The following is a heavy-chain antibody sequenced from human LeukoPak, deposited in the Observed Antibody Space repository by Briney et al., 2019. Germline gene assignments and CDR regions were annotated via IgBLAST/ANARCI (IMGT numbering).Heavy chain of an antibody. V-gene: IGHV3-30*02. CDR1: GFTFSSYG. J-gene: IGHJ3*02. CDR3: AKDLLLWFGLSAFDI. CDR2: IRYDGSNK. Sequence: GGSLRLSCAASGFTFSSYGMHWVRQAPGKGLEWVAFIRYDGSNKYYADSVKGRFTISRDNSKNTLYLQMNSLRAEDTAVYYCAKDLLLWFGLSAFDIWGQGTMVTVSS. D-gene: IGHD3-10*01.